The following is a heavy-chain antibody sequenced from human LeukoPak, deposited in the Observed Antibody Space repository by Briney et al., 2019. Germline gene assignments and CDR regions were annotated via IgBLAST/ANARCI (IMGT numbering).Heavy chain of an antibody. D-gene: IGHD3-22*01. CDR3: ARAPRDSSGYRFYFDH. Sequence: PSETLSLTCAVYGGSFSGYYWSWIRQPPGKGLEWIGEINHSGSTNYNPSLKSRVTISVDTSKNQFSLKLSSVTAADTAVYYCARAPRDSSGYRFYFDHWGQGTLVTVSS. CDR1: GGSFSGYY. V-gene: IGHV4-34*01. J-gene: IGHJ4*02. CDR2: INHSGST.